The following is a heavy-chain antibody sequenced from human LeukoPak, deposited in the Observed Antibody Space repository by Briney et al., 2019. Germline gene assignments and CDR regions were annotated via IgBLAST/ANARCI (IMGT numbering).Heavy chain of an antibody. CDR3: ATRGASATKYFAD. J-gene: IGHJ4*02. CDR1: GFTFSSFV. CDR2: ITAGGSNT. Sequence: GGSLRLSCGASGFTFSSFVMSWVRQTPGKGLEWVATITAGGSNTYYADSVKGRFTISRDNSKNTLHLQMNSLRAEDTAVYYCATRGASATKYFADWGQGTLVSVSS. D-gene: IGHD5-12*01. V-gene: IGHV3-23*01.